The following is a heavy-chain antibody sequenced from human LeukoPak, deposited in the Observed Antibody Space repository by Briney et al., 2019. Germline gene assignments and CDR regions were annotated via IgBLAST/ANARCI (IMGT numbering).Heavy chain of an antibody. V-gene: IGHV4-59*04. CDR3: ARLPAYCSTTSCSFDS. CDR1: GFTFSSYA. CDR2: IYYSGST. D-gene: IGHD2-2*01. Sequence: GSLRLSCAASGFTFSSYAMSWIRQPPGKGLEWIGNIYYSGSTYYNPSLKSRVTISVDTSKNQFSLKLTSVTAADTAVYYCARLPAYCSTTSCSFDSWGQGTLVAVSS. J-gene: IGHJ4*02.